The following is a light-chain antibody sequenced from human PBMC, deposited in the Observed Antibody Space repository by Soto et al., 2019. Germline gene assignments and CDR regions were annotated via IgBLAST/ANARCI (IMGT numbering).Light chain of an antibody. CDR1: QSVSSY. J-gene: IGKJ5*01. Sequence: EIVLTQSTATLSLSPGERATLSCRASQSVSSYLAWYQQKPGQAPRLLIYDASNRASGIPDRFSGSGSGTDFTLTISSLESEDFAVYYCQQRSNWPITFGQGTRLEIK. V-gene: IGKV3-11*01. CDR2: DAS. CDR3: QQRSNWPIT.